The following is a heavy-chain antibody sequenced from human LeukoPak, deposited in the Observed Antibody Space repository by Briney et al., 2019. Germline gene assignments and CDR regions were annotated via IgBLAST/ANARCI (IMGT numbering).Heavy chain of an antibody. V-gene: IGHV3-7*01. CDR3: ARDSHYYYYMDV. J-gene: IGHJ6*03. Sequence: GGSLRLSCPASGFTFSSYWMSWVRQAPGKGLEWVANIKQDGSEKYYVDSVKGRFTISRDNAKNSLYLQMNSLRAEDTAVYYCARDSHYYYYMDVWGKGTTVTVSS. CDR1: GFTFSSYW. CDR2: IKQDGSEK.